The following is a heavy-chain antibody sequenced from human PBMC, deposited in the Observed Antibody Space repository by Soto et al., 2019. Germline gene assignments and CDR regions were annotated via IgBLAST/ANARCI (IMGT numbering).Heavy chain of an antibody. Sequence: QITLKESGPTLVKPTQTVTLTCTFSGFSLSTSGVGVGWIRQPPGKALEWLALIYWDDDKRYSPSLKSRLTITKDTXXNXVXXTMTNMDPVDTATYYCAHKGKNYYDNSGYEYYFDYWGQGTLVTVSS. CDR3: AHKGKNYYDNSGYEYYFDY. CDR2: IYWDDDK. J-gene: IGHJ4*02. D-gene: IGHD3-22*01. V-gene: IGHV2-5*02. CDR1: GFSLSTSGVG.